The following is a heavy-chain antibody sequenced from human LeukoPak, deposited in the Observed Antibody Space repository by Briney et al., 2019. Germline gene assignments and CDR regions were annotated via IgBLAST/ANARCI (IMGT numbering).Heavy chain of an antibody. CDR2: INHSGST. D-gene: IGHD7-27*01. J-gene: IGHJ5*02. CDR1: GGSFSSYF. V-gene: IGHV4-34*01. Sequence: SETLSLTCAVYGGSFSSYFLTWIRQPPGKGLEWIGDINHSGSTNYNPSLKSRVTISVDTSKNQFSLKLSSVTAADTAVYYCARGLGFWFDPWGQGTLVTVSS. CDR3: ARGLGFWFDP.